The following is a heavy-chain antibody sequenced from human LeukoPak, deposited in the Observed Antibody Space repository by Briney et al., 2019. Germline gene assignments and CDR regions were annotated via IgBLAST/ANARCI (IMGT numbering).Heavy chain of an antibody. CDR3: ARPGARPGYYYYGMDV. J-gene: IGHJ6*02. V-gene: IGHV3-66*04. CDR2: IYSGGST. D-gene: IGHD6-6*01. CDR1: GFTVSSNY. Sequence: HPGGSLRLSCAASGFTVSSNYMSWVRQAPGKGLEWVSVIYSGGSTYYADSVKGRFTISRDNSKNTLYLQMNSLRAEDTAVYYCARPGARPGYYYYGMDVWGQGTTVTVSS.